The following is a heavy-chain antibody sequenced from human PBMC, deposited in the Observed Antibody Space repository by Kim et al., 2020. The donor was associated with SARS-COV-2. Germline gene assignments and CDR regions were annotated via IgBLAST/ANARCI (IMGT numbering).Heavy chain of an antibody. J-gene: IGHJ4*02. CDR2: INQDGSEK. Sequence: GGSLRLSCAASGFTFNSFWMSWVRQAPGKGLEWVANINQDGSEKKYVDSVKGRFTISRDNAKNSVYLQMNSLRVEDSAVYYCARYAWAQRGTDGFDYWGQGTLVTVSS. V-gene: IGHV3-7*01. CDR3: ARYAWAQRGTDGFDY. D-gene: IGHD7-27*01. CDR1: GFTFNSFW.